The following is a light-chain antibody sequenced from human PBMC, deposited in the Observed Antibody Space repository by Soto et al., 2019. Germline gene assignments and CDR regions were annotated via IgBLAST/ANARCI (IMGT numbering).Light chain of an antibody. V-gene: IGKV3-15*01. CDR3: QQYNNWPPT. CDR2: GAS. CDR1: QSVSSN. J-gene: IGKJ5*01. Sequence: EIVMTQSPATLSVSPGERATLSCRASQSVSSNLAWYQQKPGQAPRLLIYGASTRATGIPARFSGSGSGTAFTLTISSLQSEDFEVYYCQQYNNWPPTFGQGTRLEIK.